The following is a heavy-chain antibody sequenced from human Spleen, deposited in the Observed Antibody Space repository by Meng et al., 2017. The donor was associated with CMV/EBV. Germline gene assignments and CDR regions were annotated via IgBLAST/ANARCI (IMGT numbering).Heavy chain of an antibody. V-gene: IGHV3-53*01. CDR1: GFTVSSSY. J-gene: IGHJ6*02. Sequence: GESLKISCAASGFTVSSSYMSWVRQAPGKGLEWVSVTYTDGRTYYADSVKGRLTVSRDSSKNTLYLQMNSLRVEDTAVYYCASGTLRPWSDFWGQGTTVTVSS. D-gene: IGHD3-3*01. CDR2: TYTDGRT. CDR3: ASGTLRPWSDF.